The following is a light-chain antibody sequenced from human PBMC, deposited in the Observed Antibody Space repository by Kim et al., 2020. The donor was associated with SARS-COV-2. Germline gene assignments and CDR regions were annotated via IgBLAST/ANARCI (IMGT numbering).Light chain of an antibody. CDR1: QDISNY. CDR3: QKCDSAPWT. V-gene: IGKV1-27*01. CDR2: AAS. Sequence: DIQMTQSPSSLSASVGDRVTITCRASQDISNYLAWFQLKPGKAPKLLIYAASALQPGVPSRFSGSGSGTDFTLTVTSLQPEDVATYYCQKCDSAPWTFCQGTQVDIK. J-gene: IGKJ1*01.